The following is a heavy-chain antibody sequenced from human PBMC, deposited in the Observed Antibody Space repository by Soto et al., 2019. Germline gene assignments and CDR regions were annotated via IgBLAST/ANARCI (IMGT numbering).Heavy chain of an antibody. CDR2: IWYDGSNK. CDR1: GFTFSSYG. Sequence: GGSLRLSCAASGFTFSSYGMHWVRQAPGKGLEWVAVIWYDGSNKYYADSVKGRFTISRDNSKNTLYLQMNSLRAEDTAVYYCARDVQQQLEDYYYYYGMDVWGQGTMVTVSS. CDR3: ARDVQQQLEDYYYYYGMDV. J-gene: IGHJ6*02. V-gene: IGHV3-33*01. D-gene: IGHD6-13*01.